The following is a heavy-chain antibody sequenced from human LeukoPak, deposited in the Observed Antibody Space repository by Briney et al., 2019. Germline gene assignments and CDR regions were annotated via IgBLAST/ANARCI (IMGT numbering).Heavy chain of an antibody. CDR1: GYTFTSYG. Sequence: ASVKVSCKASGYTFTSYGISWVRQAPGQGLEWMGWISAYNGNTNYAQKLQGRVTMTTDTSTSTAYMELRSLRSDDTAVYYCARDRRPRYYGSSGYLGAFDYWGQGTLVTVSS. CDR3: ARDRRPRYYGSSGYLGAFDY. V-gene: IGHV1-18*01. J-gene: IGHJ4*02. D-gene: IGHD3-22*01. CDR2: ISAYNGNT.